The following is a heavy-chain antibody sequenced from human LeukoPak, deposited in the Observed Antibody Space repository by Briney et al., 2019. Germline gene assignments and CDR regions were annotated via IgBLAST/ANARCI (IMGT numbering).Heavy chain of an antibody. D-gene: IGHD1-26*01. V-gene: IGHV4-31*03. CDR2: IYYSGST. J-gene: IGHJ4*02. CDR1: GGSISSGGYY. Sequence: SQTLSLTCTVSGGSISSGGYYWSWIRQHPGKGLEWIGYIYYSGSTNYNPSLKSRVTMSVDTSKNQFSLKLNPVTAADTAFYYCARVRSGSYYFDYWGQGTLVTVSS. CDR3: ARVRSGSYYFDY.